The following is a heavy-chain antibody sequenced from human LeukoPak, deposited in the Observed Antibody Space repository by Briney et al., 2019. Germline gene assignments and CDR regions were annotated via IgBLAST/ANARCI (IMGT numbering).Heavy chain of an antibody. V-gene: IGHV3-30*14. CDR2: ISYDESNK. CDR3: AKDEPLSSGSYFRPFDY. CDR1: GFTFSRYA. D-gene: IGHD1-26*01. Sequence: PGGSLRLSCAASGFTFSRYAMHWVRQVPGKGLEGVAIISYDESNKYYADSVKGRFTISRDSSKNTVYFQMNSLRAEDTAVYYCAKDEPLSSGSYFRPFDYWGLGTLVTASS. J-gene: IGHJ4*02.